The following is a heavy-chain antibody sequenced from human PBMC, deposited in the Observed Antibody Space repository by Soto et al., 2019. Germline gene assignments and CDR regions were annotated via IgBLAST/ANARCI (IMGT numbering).Heavy chain of an antibody. D-gene: IGHD1-26*01. J-gene: IGHJ6*02. CDR3: ARHIGGGSYSYYYYYGMDV. CDR1: GYSFTSCL. V-gene: IGHV5-51*01. CDR2: IYPGDSDT. Sequence: PGESLKISCKGSGYSFTSCLIGWVRQMPGKGLEWMGIIYPGDSDTRYSPSFQGQVTISADKSISTAYLQWSSLKASDTAMYYCARHIGGGSYSYYYYYGMDVWGQGTTVTVSS.